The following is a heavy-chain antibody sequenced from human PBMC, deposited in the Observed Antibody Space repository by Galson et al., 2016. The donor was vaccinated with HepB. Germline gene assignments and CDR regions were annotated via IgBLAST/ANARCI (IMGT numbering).Heavy chain of an antibody. CDR2: TYYRSQWYY. D-gene: IGHD4-23*01. Sequence: CAISGDSVSSYTGVWNWIRQSPSRGLEWLGRTYYRSQWYYHYAESVKGRITIYPDTSRNHFSLRLTSLTPEDTAVYYCARDSPGNSFFDYWSQGTLVTVSS. J-gene: IGHJ4*02. CDR1: GDSVSSYTGV. V-gene: IGHV6-1*01. CDR3: ARDSPGNSFFDY.